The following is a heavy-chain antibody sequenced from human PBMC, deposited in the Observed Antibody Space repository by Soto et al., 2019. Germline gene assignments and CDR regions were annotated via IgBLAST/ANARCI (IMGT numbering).Heavy chain of an antibody. V-gene: IGHV1-69*06. CDR2: ITPIFGTT. CDR1: GGTFGSDA. D-gene: IGHD3-22*01. J-gene: IGHJ5*02. Sequence: GASVKVSCKASGGTFGSDAITWVRQAPGQGLEWVGRITPIFGTTNYAQNLQGRVTISADKSTLTSYMELHSLTSDDTALYYCARARTDSGYYTNWLDPWGQGTQVTVSS. CDR3: ARARTDSGYYTNWLDP.